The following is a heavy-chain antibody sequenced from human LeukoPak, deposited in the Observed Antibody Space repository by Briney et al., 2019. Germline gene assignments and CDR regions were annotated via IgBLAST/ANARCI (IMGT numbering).Heavy chain of an antibody. CDR3: ARPGSYYSNWFDP. CDR2: INPNSGGT. D-gene: IGHD3-10*01. Sequence: GASVKVSCKASGYTFTGYYMHWVRQAPGQGLEWMGWINPNSGGTNYAQKFQGRATMTRDTSISTAYMELSRLRSDDTAVYYCARPGSYYSNWFDPWGQGTLVTVSS. CDR1: GYTFTGYY. V-gene: IGHV1-2*02. J-gene: IGHJ5*02.